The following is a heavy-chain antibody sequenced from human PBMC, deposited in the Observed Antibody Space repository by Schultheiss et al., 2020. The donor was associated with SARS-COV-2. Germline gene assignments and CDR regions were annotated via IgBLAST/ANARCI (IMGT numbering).Heavy chain of an antibody. Sequence: GGSLRLSCAASGFTFSDYYMSWIRQAPGKGLEWVAVISYDGSNKYYADSVKGRFTISRDNSKNTLYLQMNSLRAGDTAVYYCARGSWVAVAGGRLDYWGQGTLVTVAS. D-gene: IGHD6-19*01. CDR2: ISYDGSNK. CDR1: GFTFSDYY. V-gene: IGHV3-30*03. J-gene: IGHJ4*02. CDR3: ARGSWVAVAGGRLDY.